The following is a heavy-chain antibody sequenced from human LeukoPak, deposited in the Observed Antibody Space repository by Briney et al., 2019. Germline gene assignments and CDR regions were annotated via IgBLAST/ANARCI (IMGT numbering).Heavy chain of an antibody. V-gene: IGHV4-34*01. J-gene: IGHJ3*02. CDR3: ARGQTRDYDSSGYYASGAFDI. CDR2: INHSEST. CDR1: GGSFSGYY. Sequence: SETLSLTCAVYGGSFSGYYWSWIRQPPGKGLEWIGEINHSESTNYNPSLKSRVTISVDTSKNQFSLKLSSVTAADTAVYYCARGQTRDYDSSGYYASGAFDIWGQGTMVTVSS. D-gene: IGHD3-22*01.